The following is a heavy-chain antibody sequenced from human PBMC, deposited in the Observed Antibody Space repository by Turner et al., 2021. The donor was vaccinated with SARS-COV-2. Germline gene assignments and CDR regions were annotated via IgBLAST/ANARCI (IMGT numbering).Heavy chain of an antibody. J-gene: IGHJ4*02. CDR3: AKQQGLYSNPMYYFDY. Sequence: QVQLVESGGGVVQPGRSLSRSCAASGFTFSSYGMHWVRQAPGKGLEWGAVTSYDGSNKYYADSVKGRFTISRDNSKNTLYLQMNSLRAEDTAVYYCAKQQGLYSNPMYYFDYWGQGTLVTVSS. CDR1: GFTFSSYG. V-gene: IGHV3-30*18. CDR2: TSYDGSNK. D-gene: IGHD4-4*01.